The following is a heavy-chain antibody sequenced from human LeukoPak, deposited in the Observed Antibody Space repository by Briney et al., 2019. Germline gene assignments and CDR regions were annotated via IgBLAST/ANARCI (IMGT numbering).Heavy chain of an antibody. CDR2: TYYCSKWYN. J-gene: IGHJ4*02. V-gene: IGHV6-1*01. Sequence: SQTLSLTRVVSGDSVSSKNGAWKWLRQSPSRGREWLGRTYYCSKWYNDYAESMEGRMTISQDTSKNQSSLHLNSVTPDDTAVYYCARDFGTTGWHTFDYWGQGTLVTVSS. CDR1: GDSVSSKNGA. D-gene: IGHD6-19*01. CDR3: ARDFGTTGWHTFDY.